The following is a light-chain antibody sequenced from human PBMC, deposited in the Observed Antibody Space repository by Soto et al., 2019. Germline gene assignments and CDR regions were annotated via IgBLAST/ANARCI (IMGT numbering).Light chain of an antibody. CDR1: QTISNY. CDR3: QKSYSTPRT. V-gene: IGKV1-39*01. CDR2: AAS. J-gene: IGKJ1*01. Sequence: DIQITQSPSSLSASVGDRVTITCRASQTISNYLNWYQQKPGKAPKLLIYAASSLQSGVPSRFSGSGSGTDFTLTISSLQPEDFATYYCQKSYSTPRTFGQGTKVDIK.